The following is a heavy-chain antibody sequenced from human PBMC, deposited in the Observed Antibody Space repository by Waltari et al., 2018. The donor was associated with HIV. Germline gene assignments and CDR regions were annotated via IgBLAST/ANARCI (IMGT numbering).Heavy chain of an antibody. V-gene: IGHV4-34*01. Sequence: QVQLQQWGAGLLKPSETLSLTCAVYGGSFSGYYWSWIRQPPGKGLEWIGEINHSGSPNYNPSLKSRVTISVDTSKNQFSLKLSSVTAADTAVYYCARALRNHDYGDYVFGDYWGQGTLVTVSS. CDR1: GGSFSGYY. CDR3: ARALRNHDYGDYVFGDY. J-gene: IGHJ4*02. CDR2: INHSGSP. D-gene: IGHD4-17*01.